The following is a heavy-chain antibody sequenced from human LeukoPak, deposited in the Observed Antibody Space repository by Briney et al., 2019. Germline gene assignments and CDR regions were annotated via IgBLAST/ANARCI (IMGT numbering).Heavy chain of an antibody. CDR2: ISSGSSYI. Sequence: GGSLRLSCAASGFTFSSYSMNWVRQAPGKGLEWVSSISSGSSYIYYTDSVKGRFTISRDNAKNSLYLQMNSLRAEDTAVYYCARDVKDYDFWSGYSYSFDYWGQGTLVTVSS. V-gene: IGHV3-21*01. J-gene: IGHJ4*02. D-gene: IGHD3-3*01. CDR1: GFTFSSYS. CDR3: ARDVKDYDFWSGYSYSFDY.